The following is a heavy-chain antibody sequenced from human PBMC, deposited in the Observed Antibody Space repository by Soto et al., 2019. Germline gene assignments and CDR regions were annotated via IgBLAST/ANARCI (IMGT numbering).Heavy chain of an antibody. D-gene: IGHD2-2*01. V-gene: IGHV3-30*18. J-gene: IGHJ6*02. Sequence: GGSLRLSCAASGFTFGTYDMYWVRQAPGKGLEWVAVISSDGSNKYYAESVKGRLTISGDNSKNTLYLQMNSLRVEDTAVYYCAKGQHCSSTSCYFYYYGMDVWGQGTTVTVSS. CDR1: GFTFGTYD. CDR2: ISSDGSNK. CDR3: AKGQHCSSTSCYFYYYGMDV.